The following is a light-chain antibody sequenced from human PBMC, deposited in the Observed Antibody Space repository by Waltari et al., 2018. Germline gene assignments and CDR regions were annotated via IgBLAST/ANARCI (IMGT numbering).Light chain of an antibody. J-gene: IGLJ2*01. CDR3: CSYAGSSTLL. CDR1: SSDFGSYNL. CDR2: EGS. V-gene: IGLV2-23*01. Sequence: QSALTPPASVSGSPGQSITVSCTGTSSDFGSYNLVSWYQQHPGKAPKLMIYEGSKRPSGVSNRFSGSKSGNTASLTISGLQAEDEADYYCCSYAGSSTLLFGGGTKVTVL.